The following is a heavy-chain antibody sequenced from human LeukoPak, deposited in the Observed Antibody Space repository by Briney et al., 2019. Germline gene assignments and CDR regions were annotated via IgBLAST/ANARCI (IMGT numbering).Heavy chain of an antibody. V-gene: IGHV1-69*05. CDR2: IIPIFGTA. CDR1: GGTFSSYA. D-gene: IGHD2-2*01. Sequence: SVKVSCKASGGTFSSYAISWVRQAPGQALEWMGGIIPIFGTANYAQKFQGRVTITTDESTSTAYMELSSLRSEDTAVYDCARSDCSSTSCFGWFDPWGQGTLVTVSS. J-gene: IGHJ5*02. CDR3: ARSDCSSTSCFGWFDP.